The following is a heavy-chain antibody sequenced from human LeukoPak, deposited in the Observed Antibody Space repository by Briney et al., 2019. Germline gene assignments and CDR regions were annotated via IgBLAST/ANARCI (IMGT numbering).Heavy chain of an antibody. V-gene: IGHV3-30-3*01. CDR1: GLTFSSYA. CDR2: ISYDGSNK. Sequence: GGSLRLSCAASGLTFSSYAMHWVRQAPGKGLEWVAVISYDGSNKYYADSVKGRFTISRDNSKNTLYLQMNSLRAEDAAVYYCARAARYCSSTSCYFVYWGQGTLVTVSS. J-gene: IGHJ4*02. CDR3: ARAARYCSSTSCYFVY. D-gene: IGHD2-2*01.